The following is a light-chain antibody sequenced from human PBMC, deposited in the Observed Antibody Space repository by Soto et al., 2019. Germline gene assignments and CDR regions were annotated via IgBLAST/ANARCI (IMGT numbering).Light chain of an antibody. CDR2: DAS. CDR1: QSVSSY. J-gene: IGKJ1*01. Sequence: EIVLTQSPATLSLSPGERATLSCRASQSVSSYLAWYQQKPGQAPRLLIYDASNRATGIPGRFSGSGSGTDFTLTISSLAPEDFAVYYCQQRGNWPWTFGQGTKVDIK. CDR3: QQRGNWPWT. V-gene: IGKV3-11*01.